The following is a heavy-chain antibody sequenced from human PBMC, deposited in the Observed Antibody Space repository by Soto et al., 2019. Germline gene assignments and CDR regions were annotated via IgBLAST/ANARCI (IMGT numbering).Heavy chain of an antibody. D-gene: IGHD2-15*01. V-gene: IGHV3-23*01. CDR1: GFTLTSYA. CDR2: ISGSSISS. Sequence: GGSLRLSCTASGFTLTSYAMNWVRQAPGKGLEWVSSISGSSISSYYADSVKGRFTISRDNSKNTVYLEMNSLRGEDTAIYYCAKDWGSRYCSAGSCYPLDSWGQGTLVTVSS. J-gene: IGHJ4*02. CDR3: AKDWGSRYCSAGSCYPLDS.